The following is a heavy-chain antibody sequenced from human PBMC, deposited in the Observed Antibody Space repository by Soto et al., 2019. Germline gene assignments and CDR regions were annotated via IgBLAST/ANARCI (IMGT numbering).Heavy chain of an antibody. CDR1: GGSFSGYY. Sequence: SETLSLTCAVYGGSFSGYYWSWIRQPPGKGLEWIGEINHSGSTNYNPSLKSRVTISVDTSKNQFSLKLSSVTAADTAVYYCAREYGGSYPAFDYWGQGTLVTVSS. J-gene: IGHJ4*02. CDR3: AREYGGSYPAFDY. V-gene: IGHV4-34*01. D-gene: IGHD1-26*01. CDR2: INHSGST.